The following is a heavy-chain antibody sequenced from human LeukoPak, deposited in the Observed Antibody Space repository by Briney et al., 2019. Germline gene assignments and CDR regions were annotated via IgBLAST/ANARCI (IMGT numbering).Heavy chain of an antibody. J-gene: IGHJ5*01. CDR3: ARDNGGWFDS. CDR1: GFTFSSYG. Sequence: GRSLRLSCAASGFTFSSYGMHWVRQAPGKGLEWVANIKQGGREEKYVGSVKGRFAISRDDAKSTLYLQMDSLSGDDTAVYYCARDNGGWFDSWGRGTLVTVSS. D-gene: IGHD3-10*01. CDR2: IKQGGREE. V-gene: IGHV3-7*03.